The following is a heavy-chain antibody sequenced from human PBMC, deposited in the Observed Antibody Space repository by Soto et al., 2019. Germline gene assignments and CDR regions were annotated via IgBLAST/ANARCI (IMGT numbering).Heavy chain of an antibody. V-gene: IGHV3-23*01. Sequence: TGGSLRLSCAASRFTFINYAMSWVRQAPGKGLDWVSSISGSGVSTYYADSVMGRFTISRDNSKNTVYLQMNSLRAEDTAVYYCAKIESRFFYDSTGYYPFDYWGQGTLVTVSS. J-gene: IGHJ4*02. D-gene: IGHD3-22*01. CDR3: AKIESRFFYDSTGYYPFDY. CDR1: RFTFINYA. CDR2: ISGSGVST.